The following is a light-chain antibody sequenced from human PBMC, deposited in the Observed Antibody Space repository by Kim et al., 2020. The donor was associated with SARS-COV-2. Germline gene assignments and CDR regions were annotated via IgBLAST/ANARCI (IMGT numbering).Light chain of an antibody. CDR2: DAS. CDR1: QDINTS. CDR3: QQYDDLVV. V-gene: IGKV1-33*01. Sequence: FLSASVGDRVTLTCQASQDINTSLNWYRQKPGKVPKLLIYDASKPDTGVPSRFSGVGSGTHFTLTISSLEPEDFATYYCQQYDDLVVFGQGTRLEIK. J-gene: IGKJ5*01.